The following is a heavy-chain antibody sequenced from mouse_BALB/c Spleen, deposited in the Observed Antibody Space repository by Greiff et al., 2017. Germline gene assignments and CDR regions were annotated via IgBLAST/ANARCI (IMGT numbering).Heavy chain of an antibody. CDR1: GYTFSSYW. CDR2: ILPGSGST. J-gene: IGHJ4*01. V-gene: IGHV1-9*01. CDR3: ARRIYYGNYGAMDY. D-gene: IGHD2-1*01. Sequence: QVQLKQSGAELMKPGASVKISCKATGYTFSSYWIEWVKQRPGHGLEWIGEILPGSGSTNYNEKFKGKATFTADTSSNTAYMQLSSLTSEDSAVYYCARRIYYGNYGAMDYWGQGTSVTVSS.